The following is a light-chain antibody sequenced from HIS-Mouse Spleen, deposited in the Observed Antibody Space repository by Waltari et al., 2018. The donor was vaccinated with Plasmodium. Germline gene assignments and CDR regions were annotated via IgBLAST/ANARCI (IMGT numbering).Light chain of an antibody. CDR2: KDS. CDR1: VLAKKY. Sequence: SYELTQPSSVSVSPGQTARITCSGDVLAKKYARWFQQKPGHAPVLVIYKDSERPSGIPERFSGASSGTTVTLTIGGAQVEDEADYYCYSAADNNLVFGGGTKLTVL. CDR3: YSAADNNLV. J-gene: IGLJ3*02. V-gene: IGLV3-27*01.